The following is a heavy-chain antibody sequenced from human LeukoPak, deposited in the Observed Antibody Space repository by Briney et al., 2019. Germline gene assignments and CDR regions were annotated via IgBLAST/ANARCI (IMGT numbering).Heavy chain of an antibody. CDR2: INPNSGGT. Sequence: ASVKVSCKASGYTFTGYYMHWVRQAPGQGLEWMGWINPNSGGTNYAQKFQGWVTMTGDTSISTAYMELSRLRSDDTAVYYCARVGFSPRGFAFDIWGQGTMVTVSS. CDR1: GYTFTGYY. D-gene: IGHD3-3*01. CDR3: ARVGFSPRGFAFDI. J-gene: IGHJ3*02. V-gene: IGHV1-2*04.